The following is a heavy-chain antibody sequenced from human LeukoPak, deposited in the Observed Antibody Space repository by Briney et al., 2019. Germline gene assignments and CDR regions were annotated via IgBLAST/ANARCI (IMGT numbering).Heavy chain of an antibody. CDR2: SNAGNGNT. D-gene: IGHD3-10*01. CDR3: ATSSSPRWVGELLMDY. V-gene: IGHV1-3*02. J-gene: IGHJ4*02. CDR1: GYTFTSYA. Sequence: GASVKVSCKASGYTFTSYAMHWVRQAPGQRLEWMGWSNAGNGNTKYSQEFQGRVTITRDTSASTAYMELSSLRSEDMAVYYCATSSSPRWVGELLMDYWGQGTLVTVSS.